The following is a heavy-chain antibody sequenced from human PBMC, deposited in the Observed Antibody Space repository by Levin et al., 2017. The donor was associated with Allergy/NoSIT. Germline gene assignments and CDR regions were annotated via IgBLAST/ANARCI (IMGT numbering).Heavy chain of an antibody. Sequence: PSETLSLTCTVSGGSISSYYWSWIRQPPGKGLEWIGYMYHSGSSNYNPSLKSRVTMSVDTSKSQFSLKLSSVTAADTAVYYCARGGPYWYDGSGYLDYWGQGTLVTVSS. V-gene: IGHV4-59*01. CDR3: ARGGPYWYDGSGYLDY. J-gene: IGHJ4*02. D-gene: IGHD3-22*01. CDR2: MYHSGSS. CDR1: GGSISSYY.